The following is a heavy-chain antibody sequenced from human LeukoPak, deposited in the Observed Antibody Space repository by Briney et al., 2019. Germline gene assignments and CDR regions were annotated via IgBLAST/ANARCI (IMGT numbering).Heavy chain of an antibody. CDR3: AKKLVSD. D-gene: IGHD1-26*01. J-gene: IGHJ4*02. CDR1: GFTFSNYW. Sequence: HPGGSLRLSCAASGFTFSNYWMSWVRQAPGEGLEWVANIKQDGSEKYYVDSVKGRFTISRDNAKNAVYLQMNSLRAENTAVYYCAKKLVSDWGQGILVTVSS. V-gene: IGHV3-7*03. CDR2: IKQDGSEK.